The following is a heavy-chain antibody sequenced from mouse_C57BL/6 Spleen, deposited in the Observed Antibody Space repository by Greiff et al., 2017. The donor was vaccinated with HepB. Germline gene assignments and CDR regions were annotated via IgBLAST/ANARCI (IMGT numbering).Heavy chain of an antibody. CDR3: ASSVDGYYGYAMDY. V-gene: IGHV1-39*01. Sequence: EDQLQQSGPELVKPGASVKISCKASGYSFNDYNMNWVKQSNGKSLEWIGVINPNYGTTSYNQKFKGKATLTVDQSSSTAYMQLNSLTSEDSAVYYCASSVDGYYGYAMDYWGQGTSVTVPS. D-gene: IGHD2-3*01. J-gene: IGHJ4*01. CDR1: GYSFNDYN. CDR2: INPNYGTT.